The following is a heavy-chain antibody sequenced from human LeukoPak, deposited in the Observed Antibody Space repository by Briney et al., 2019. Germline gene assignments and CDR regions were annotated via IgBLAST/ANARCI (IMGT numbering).Heavy chain of an antibody. D-gene: IGHD6-19*01. Sequence: GGSLRLSCAASGFTVSSYYMSWVRQAPGKGLEWVSVIYSGGSTYYADSVKGRFTISRDNSKSTLYLQMNSLRAEDTAVYYCAGGYSSGWYWFDPWGQGTLVTVSS. V-gene: IGHV3-66*01. CDR3: AGGYSSGWYWFDP. CDR2: IYSGGST. J-gene: IGHJ5*02. CDR1: GFTVSSYY.